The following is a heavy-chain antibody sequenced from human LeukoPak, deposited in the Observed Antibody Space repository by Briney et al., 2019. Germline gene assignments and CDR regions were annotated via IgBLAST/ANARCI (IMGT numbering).Heavy chain of an antibody. J-gene: IGHJ1*01. V-gene: IGHV5-51*01. Sequence: GESLKISCKGSGFSFINYWIAWVRQTPGKGLEWMGIIYFGDSDTRYSPSFQGQVIISADKSISTVYLQWSSLRASDTAMYYCAGLEAVVGETEYFQHWGQGTLVTVSS. CDR3: AGLEAVVGETEYFQH. D-gene: IGHD2-2*01. CDR1: GFSFINYW. CDR2: IYFGDSDT.